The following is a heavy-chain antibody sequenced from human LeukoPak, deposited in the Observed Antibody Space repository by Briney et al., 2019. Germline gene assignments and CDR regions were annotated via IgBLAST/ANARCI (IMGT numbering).Heavy chain of an antibody. CDR2: ISSSGSTI. CDR1: GFTFSDYY. J-gene: IGHJ6*02. Sequence: PGGSLRLSCAASGFTFSDYYMSWIRQAPGKGLEWVSYISSSGSTIYYADSVKGRFTISRDNAKNSLYLQMNSLRAEDTAVYYCASDFARGHYYYYYGMDVWGQGTTVTVSS. D-gene: IGHD3/OR15-3a*01. V-gene: IGHV3-11*01. CDR3: ASDFARGHYYYYYGMDV.